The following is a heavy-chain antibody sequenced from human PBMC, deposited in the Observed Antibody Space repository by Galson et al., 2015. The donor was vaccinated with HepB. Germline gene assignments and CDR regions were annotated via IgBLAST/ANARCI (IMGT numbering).Heavy chain of an antibody. CDR1: GDSISNYY. D-gene: IGHD7-27*01. Sequence: SETLSLTCTVSGDSISNYYWTWTRQPPGKGLEWIGYVYYTGSTNYNPSLKSRVTISVDTSKNQISLRLSAVTAADTAVYYCARDRRTGDFDYWGQGTLVTVSS. J-gene: IGHJ4*02. V-gene: IGHV4-59*01. CDR2: VYYTGST. CDR3: ARDRRTGDFDY.